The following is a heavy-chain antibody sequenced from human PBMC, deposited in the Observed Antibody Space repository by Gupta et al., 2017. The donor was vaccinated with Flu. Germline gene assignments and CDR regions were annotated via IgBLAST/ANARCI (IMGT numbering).Heavy chain of an antibody. J-gene: IGHJ5*02. Sequence: QGLEWMGWMNPNSGNTGYAQKFQGRVTMTRNTSISTAYMELSSLRSEDTAVYYCARGPTIFGVVGGYGWFDPWGQGTLVTVSS. V-gene: IGHV1-8*01. CDR2: MNPNSGNT. D-gene: IGHD3-3*01. CDR3: ARGPTIFGVVGGYGWFDP.